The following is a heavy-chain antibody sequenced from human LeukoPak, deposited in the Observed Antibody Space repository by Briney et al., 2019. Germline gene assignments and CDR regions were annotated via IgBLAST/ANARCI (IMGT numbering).Heavy chain of an antibody. J-gene: IGHJ4*02. CDR3: ARGRYSGSYYIDY. Sequence: PGRSLRLSCAASGFTVSSNYMSWVRQAPGKGLEWVSVIYSGGTTYYADSVKGRFTISRDNSKNTLYLQMNSLRADDTAVYYCARGRYSGSYYIDYWGQGTLVTVSS. V-gene: IGHV3-66*01. CDR2: IYSGGTT. D-gene: IGHD1-26*01. CDR1: GFTVSSNY.